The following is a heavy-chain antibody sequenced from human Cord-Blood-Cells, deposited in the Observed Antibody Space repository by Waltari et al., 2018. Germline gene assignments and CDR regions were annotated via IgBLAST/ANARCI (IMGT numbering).Heavy chain of an antibody. V-gene: IGHV4-30-4*01. D-gene: IGHD3-3*01. CDR2: IYYSGST. CDR1: GGSISSGDYS. J-gene: IGHJ4*02. Sequence: QVQLQESGPGLVKPSQTLSLTCTVSGGSISSGDYSWSWIRQPPGKGLEWIGYIYYSGSTYYNPSLKSRVTISVDTSKNQFSLKLSSVTAADTAVYYCARGLAIFGVVTLFDYWGQGTLVTVSS. CDR3: ARGLAIFGVVTLFDY.